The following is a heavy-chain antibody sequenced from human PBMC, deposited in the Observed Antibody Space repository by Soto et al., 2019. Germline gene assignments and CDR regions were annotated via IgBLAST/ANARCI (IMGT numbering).Heavy chain of an antibody. Sequence: QVQLVQSGAEVKKPGSSVKVSCKASGGTFSSYAISWVRQAPGQGLEWMGGIIPIFGTANYAQKFQGRVTITADESTSTAYMELSSLRSEDTAVYYCARAQREQWLVVYYYYGMDVCGQGTTVTVSS. CDR1: GGTFSSYA. D-gene: IGHD6-19*01. CDR3: ARAQREQWLVVYYYYGMDV. J-gene: IGHJ6*02. V-gene: IGHV1-69*12. CDR2: IIPIFGTA.